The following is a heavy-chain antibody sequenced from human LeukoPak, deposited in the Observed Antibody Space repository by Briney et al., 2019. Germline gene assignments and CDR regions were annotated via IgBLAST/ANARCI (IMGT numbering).Heavy chain of an antibody. CDR3: ARVYISDASFDY. J-gene: IGHJ4*02. CDR2: IYHSGST. V-gene: IGHV4-30-2*01. CDR1: GGSISSGGYY. Sequence: SETLSLTCTVSGGSISSGGYYWSWIRQPPGKGLEWIGYIYHSGSTYYNPSLKSRVTISVDRSKNQFSLKLSSVTAADTAVYYCARVYISDASFDYWGQGTLVTVSS.